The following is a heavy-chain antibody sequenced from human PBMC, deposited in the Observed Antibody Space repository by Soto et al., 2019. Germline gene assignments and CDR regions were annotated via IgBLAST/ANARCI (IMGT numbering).Heavy chain of an antibody. V-gene: IGHV3-9*01. J-gene: IGHJ4*02. CDR1: GFTFDDYA. CDR2: ISWNSGSI. CDR3: AKGMGGGESYFDY. D-gene: IGHD3-16*01. Sequence: GGSLRLSCAASGFTFDDYAMHWVRQAPGKGLEWVSGISWNSGSIGYADSVKGRFTISRDNAKNSLYLQMNRLRAEDTALYYCAKGMGGGESYFDYWGQGTLVTVSS.